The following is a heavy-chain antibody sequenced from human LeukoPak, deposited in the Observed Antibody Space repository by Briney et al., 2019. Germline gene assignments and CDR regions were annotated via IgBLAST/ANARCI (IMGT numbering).Heavy chain of an antibody. D-gene: IGHD6-19*01. Sequence: GGSLRLSCAASGFTFSSYWMHWVRQAPGKGLVWVSRINSDGSSTSYADSVKGRFTISRDNAKNSLYLQMNSLRVEDTAVYYCARLHSHYGYSSGWYSMNYYYYMDVWGKGTTVTISS. CDR2: INSDGSST. CDR1: GFTFSSYW. CDR3: ARLHSHYGYSSGWYSMNYYYYMDV. J-gene: IGHJ6*03. V-gene: IGHV3-74*01.